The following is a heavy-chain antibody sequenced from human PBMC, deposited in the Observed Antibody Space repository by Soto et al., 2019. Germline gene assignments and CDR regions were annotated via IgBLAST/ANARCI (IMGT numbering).Heavy chain of an antibody. Sequence: PSDTLSLTCTVSGGSLSTSSYYWGWIRQPPGKGLEWIGSIYYSGSTYYNPSLKSRVTISVDTSKNQFSLKLSSVTAADTAVYYCARDYDSSGDYWGQGTLVTVSS. J-gene: IGHJ4*02. CDR3: ARDYDSSGDY. CDR2: IYYSGST. V-gene: IGHV4-39*01. CDR1: GGSLSTSSYY. D-gene: IGHD3-22*01.